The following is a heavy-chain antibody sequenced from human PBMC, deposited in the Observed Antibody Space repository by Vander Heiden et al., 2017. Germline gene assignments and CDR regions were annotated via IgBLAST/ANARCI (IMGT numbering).Heavy chain of an antibody. CDR3: ARAIAVAGLVDY. D-gene: IGHD6-19*01. CDR2: ISSSSSYI. J-gene: IGHJ4*02. Sequence: EVQLVESGGGLVKPGGSLRLSCAASGFTFSSYSMNWVRQDPGKGLEWVSSISSSSSYIYYADSVKGRFTISRDNAKNSLYLQMNSLRAEDTAVYYCARAIAVAGLVDYWGQGTLVTVSS. V-gene: IGHV3-21*01. CDR1: GFTFSSYS.